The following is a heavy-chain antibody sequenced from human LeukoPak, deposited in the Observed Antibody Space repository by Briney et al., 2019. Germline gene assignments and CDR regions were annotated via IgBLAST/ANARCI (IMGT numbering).Heavy chain of an antibody. CDR1: GFTFSSYG. D-gene: IGHD4-23*01. CDR3: ATQPPDYGGNSPGLND. CDR2: ISYDGSNK. J-gene: IGHJ4*02. V-gene: IGHV3-30*03. Sequence: PGGSLRLSCAASGFTFSSYGMHWVRQAPGKGLEWVAVISYDGSNKYYADSVKGRFTISRDNSKNTLYLQMNSLRAEDTAVYYCATQPPDYGGNSPGLNDWGQGTLVTVSS.